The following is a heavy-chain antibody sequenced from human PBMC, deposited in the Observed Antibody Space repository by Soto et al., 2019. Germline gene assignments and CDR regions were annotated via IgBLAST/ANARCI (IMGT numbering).Heavy chain of an antibody. CDR1: GYTFTSYY. CDR3: AREEGISDWHAFDY. D-gene: IGHD6-19*01. J-gene: IGHJ4*02. Sequence: ASVKVSCKASGYTFTSYYMHWVRQAPGQGLEWMGIINPSGGSTIYAQKIQGRVTMTTDTSTSTAYVELRSLRSDDTAVYYCAREEGISDWHAFDYWGQGTLVTVSS. V-gene: IGHV1-46*01. CDR2: INPSGGST.